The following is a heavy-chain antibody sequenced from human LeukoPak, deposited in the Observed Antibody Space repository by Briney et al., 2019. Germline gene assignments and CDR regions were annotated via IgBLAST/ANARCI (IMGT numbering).Heavy chain of an antibody. D-gene: IGHD3-3*01. V-gene: IGHV4-4*07. CDR1: GGSVSSYY. CDR2: IYTSGST. J-gene: IGHJ3*02. Sequence: SETLSLTCTVSGGSVSSYYWSWIRQPAGKGLEWTGRIYTSGSTNYNPSLKSRVTISVDTSKNQFSLKLSSVTAADTAVYYCARTSDYYDFWSGYAFDIWGQGTMVTVSS. CDR3: ARTSDYYDFWSGYAFDI.